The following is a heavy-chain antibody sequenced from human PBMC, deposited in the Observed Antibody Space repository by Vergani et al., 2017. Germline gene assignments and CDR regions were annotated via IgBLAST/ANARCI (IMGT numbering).Heavy chain of an antibody. Sequence: QVQLVQSGAEVKKPGSSVKVSCKASGGTFSSYAISWVRQAPGQGLEWMGRIIPIVGTANYAQKFQGRVPITADESTSTAYMELSSLRSEDTAVYYCARDPNPQDYDMKGAFDIWGQGTMVTVSS. D-gene: IGHD4-17*01. CDR1: GGTFSSYA. CDR2: IIPIVGTA. V-gene: IGHV1-69*18. J-gene: IGHJ3*02. CDR3: ARDPNPQDYDMKGAFDI.